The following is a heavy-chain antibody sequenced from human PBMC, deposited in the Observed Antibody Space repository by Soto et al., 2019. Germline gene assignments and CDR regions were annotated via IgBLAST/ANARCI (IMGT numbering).Heavy chain of an antibody. V-gene: IGHV3-30*03. Sequence: PGECLKISCTSSTISINIHGIQWVRQAPAKGLEWVAFISNDGRVQYYADSVKGRFTISRDYSKNTVDLQMNSLRNEETAVYYCARDIWIGGYKWFDSWGPGALVTVSS. D-gene: IGHD3-9*01. CDR2: ISNDGRVQ. CDR1: TISINIHG. J-gene: IGHJ5*01. CDR3: ARDIWIGGYKWFDS.